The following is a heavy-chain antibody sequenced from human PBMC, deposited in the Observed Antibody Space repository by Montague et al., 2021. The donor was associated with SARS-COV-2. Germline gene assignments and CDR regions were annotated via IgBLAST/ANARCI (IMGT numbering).Heavy chain of an antibody. CDR3: ARGLGANLDY. CDR1: RGFINNYY. V-gene: IGHV4-59*01. Sequence: SETLSLTCTVSRGFINNYYWNWIRQSPDKGLEWIGFVFYTGLNKYNPSLVSRVTISLDTSGNQFSLRLTSVTAADTAVYFCARGLGANLDYWGQGILVTVS. D-gene: IGHD1-26*01. CDR2: VFYTGLN. J-gene: IGHJ4*02.